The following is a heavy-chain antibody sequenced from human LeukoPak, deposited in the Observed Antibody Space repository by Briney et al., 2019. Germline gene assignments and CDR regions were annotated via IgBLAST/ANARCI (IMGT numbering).Heavy chain of an antibody. CDR1: GYTFTDYY. Sequence: ASVKVSCKASGYTFTDYYMHWVRQAPGQGLEWMGWINPNSGNTGYAQKFQGRVTMTRNTSISTAYMELSSLRSEDTAVYYCARGDSRGDYTDYWGQGTLVTVSS. CDR3: ARGDSRGDYTDY. J-gene: IGHJ4*02. V-gene: IGHV1-8*02. CDR2: INPNSGNT. D-gene: IGHD5-18*01.